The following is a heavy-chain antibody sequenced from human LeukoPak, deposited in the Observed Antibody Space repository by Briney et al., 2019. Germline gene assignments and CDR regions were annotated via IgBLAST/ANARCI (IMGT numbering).Heavy chain of an antibody. V-gene: IGHV4-34*01. Sequence: SETLSLTCAVYGGSFSGYYWSWIRQPPGKGLEWIGEINHSGSTNYKPSLKSRVTISVDTSKNQFSLKLSSVTAADTAVYYCARGGTPIAVRPINVDSHQFDPWGQGTLVTVSS. D-gene: IGHD6-6*01. CDR2: INHSGST. CDR3: ARGGTPIAVRPINVDSHQFDP. CDR1: GGSFSGYY. J-gene: IGHJ5*02.